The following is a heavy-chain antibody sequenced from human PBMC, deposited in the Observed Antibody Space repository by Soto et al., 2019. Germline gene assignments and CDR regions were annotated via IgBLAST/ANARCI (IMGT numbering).Heavy chain of an antibody. CDR2: IYYSGST. V-gene: IGHV4-39*01. D-gene: IGHD6-13*01. CDR3: ARHLTAGEGYFDY. Sequence: QLQLQESGPGLVKPSETLSLTCTVSGGSISSSSYYWGWIRQPPGKGLEWIGSIYYSGSTYYNPSLTSRVTISVDTSKNQFSLKLSSVTAADTAVYYCARHLTAGEGYFDYWGQGTLVTVSS. J-gene: IGHJ4*02. CDR1: GGSISSSSYY.